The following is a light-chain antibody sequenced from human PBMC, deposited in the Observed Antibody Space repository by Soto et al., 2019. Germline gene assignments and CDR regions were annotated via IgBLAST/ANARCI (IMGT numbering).Light chain of an antibody. CDR2: EVS. Sequence: QSVLTQPASVSGSPGQSITISCTGTSTDVGDSNHVSWYQHHPGKAPKLIIYEVSYRPSGVSNRFSGSKSAYTASLTISGLQAEDEADYYCSSYTSSGTVVFGGGTKVTVL. CDR1: STDVGDSNH. V-gene: IGLV2-14*01. J-gene: IGLJ3*02. CDR3: SSYTSSGTVV.